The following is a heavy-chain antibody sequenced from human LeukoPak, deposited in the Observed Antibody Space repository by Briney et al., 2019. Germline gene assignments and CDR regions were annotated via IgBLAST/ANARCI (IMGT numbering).Heavy chain of an antibody. J-gene: IGHJ4*02. CDR1: GGSISSYY. CDR3: ARTYSSSWQIHFDY. D-gene: IGHD6-13*01. V-gene: IGHV4-59*01. CDR2: IYYSGST. Sequence: SETLSLTCTVSGGSISSYYWSWIRQAPGKGLEWIGYIYYSGSTNYNPSLKSRVTISVDTSKNQFSLKLSSVTAADTAVYYCARTYSSSWQIHFDYWGQGTLVTVSS.